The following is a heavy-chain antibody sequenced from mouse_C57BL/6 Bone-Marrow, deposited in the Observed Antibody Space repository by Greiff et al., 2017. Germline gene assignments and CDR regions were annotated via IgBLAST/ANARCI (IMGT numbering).Heavy chain of an antibody. CDR1: GYAFSSYW. V-gene: IGHV1-80*01. CDR3: ARLAYYAMDY. J-gene: IGHJ4*01. CDR2: IYPGDGDT. Sequence: LVESGAELVKPGASVKISCKASGYAFSSYWMNWVKQRPGKGLEWIGQIYPGDGDTNYNGKFKGKATLTADKSSSTAYMQLSSLTSEDSAVYFCARLAYYAMDYWGQGTSVTVSS.